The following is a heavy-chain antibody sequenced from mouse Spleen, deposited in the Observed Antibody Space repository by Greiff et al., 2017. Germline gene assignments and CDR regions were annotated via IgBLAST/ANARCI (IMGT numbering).Heavy chain of an antibody. V-gene: IGHV1-7*01. CDR3: ARGGDHSLLPPHWYFDV. J-gene: IGHJ1*01. CDR1: GYTFTSYW. CDR2: INPSSGYT. Sequence: QVHVKQSGAELAKPGASVKLSCKASGYTFTSYWMHWVKQRPGQGLEWIGYINPSSGYTKYNQKFKDKATLTADKSSSTAYMQLSSLTYEDSAVYYCARGGDHSLLPPHWYFDVWGAGTTVTVSS. D-gene: IGHD1-2*01.